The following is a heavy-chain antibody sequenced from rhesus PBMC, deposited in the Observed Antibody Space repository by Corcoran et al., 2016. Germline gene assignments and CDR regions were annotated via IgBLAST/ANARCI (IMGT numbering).Heavy chain of an antibody. CDR2: IGGSSGST. D-gene: IGHD6-37*01. Sequence: QVQLQESGPGLVKPSETLSLTCAVSGGSISGYYWTWIRQPPGKGLAWIGYIGGSSGSTYYNPSLKSRVTISTDTSKNQFSLKLSSVTAADTAVYYCATPPRIAVAGLNAFDFWGQGLRVTVSS. CDR3: ATPPRIAVAGLNAFDF. V-gene: IGHV4-165*02. J-gene: IGHJ3*01. CDR1: GGSISGYY.